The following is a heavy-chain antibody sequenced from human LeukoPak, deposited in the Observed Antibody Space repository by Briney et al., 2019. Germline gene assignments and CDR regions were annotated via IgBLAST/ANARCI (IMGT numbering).Heavy chain of an antibody. CDR1: GGSLNSYF. D-gene: IGHD4-23*01. J-gene: IGHJ4*02. Sequence: SETLSLTCTVSGGSLNSYFWSWIRQPPGKGLEWIGNSHYSGSTKDYNPSLKSRVTISVDTSKKQFSMKLTSVTAADTAVCYCVRGRRWLDYWGQGTLVTVSS. CDR2: SHYSGST. V-gene: IGHV4-59*01. CDR3: VRGRRWLDY.